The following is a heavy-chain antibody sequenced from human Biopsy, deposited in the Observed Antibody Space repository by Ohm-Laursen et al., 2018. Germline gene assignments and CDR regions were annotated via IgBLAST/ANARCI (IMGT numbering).Heavy chain of an antibody. V-gene: IGHV1-2*02. CDR1: SYTFTDYN. Sequence: SVKVSCKVSSYTFTDYNIHWMRQAPGQGLEWLGYINCKTGAANYAQKFQGTVTMTRDTPISTAYLALGSLRSADTAIYYCARDPLNGHKHFDYWGQGSLVTVSS. D-gene: IGHD2-8*01. CDR3: ARDPLNGHKHFDY. CDR2: INCKTGAA. J-gene: IGHJ4*02.